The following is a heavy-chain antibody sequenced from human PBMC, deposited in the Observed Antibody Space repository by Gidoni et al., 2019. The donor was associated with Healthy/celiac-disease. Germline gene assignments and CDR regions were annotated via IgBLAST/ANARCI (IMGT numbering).Heavy chain of an antibody. J-gene: IGHJ4*02. V-gene: IGHV4-59*01. Sequence: QVQLQESGPGLVKPSETLSLTCTVSGGSISSYYWSWIRQPPGKGLEWIGYIYYSGGTNYNPSLKSRVTISVDTSKNQFSRKLSSVTAADTAVYYCARGGRWENRPGRYWGQGTLVTVSS. CDR2: IYYSGGT. CDR3: ARGGRWENRPGRY. D-gene: IGHD1-26*01. CDR1: GGSISSYY.